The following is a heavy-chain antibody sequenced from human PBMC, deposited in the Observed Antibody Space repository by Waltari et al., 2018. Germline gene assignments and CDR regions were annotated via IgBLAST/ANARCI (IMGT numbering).Heavy chain of an antibody. Sequence: QVQLQESGPGLVKPSQTLSLTCTVSGGSISSGGYYWSWIRQHPGKGLEWIGYIYYSGSTYYNPSLKSRVTMSVDTSKNQFSLKLSSVTAADTAVYYCARDGCSGGSCYDYWGQGTLVTVSS. CDR1: GGSISSGGYY. CDR2: IYYSGST. D-gene: IGHD2-15*01. CDR3: ARDGCSGGSCYDY. J-gene: IGHJ4*02. V-gene: IGHV4-31*03.